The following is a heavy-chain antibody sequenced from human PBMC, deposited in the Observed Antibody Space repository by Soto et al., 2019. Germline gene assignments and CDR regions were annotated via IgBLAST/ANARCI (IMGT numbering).Heavy chain of an antibody. CDR1: GFTFSTYA. J-gene: IGHJ4*02. CDR2: ISATGGNT. D-gene: IGHD6-25*01. CDR3: AKGTAADISFAYFEF. V-gene: IGHV3-23*01. Sequence: VQLLESGGGLAQPGGSLRLSCAASGFTFSTYAMTWVRQAPGKGLEWVSAISATGGNTYHADSVKGRYTISRDNSKNTRYVQAKSLRDEDTSVYNFAKGTAADISFAYFEFWGQGTLVTVSS.